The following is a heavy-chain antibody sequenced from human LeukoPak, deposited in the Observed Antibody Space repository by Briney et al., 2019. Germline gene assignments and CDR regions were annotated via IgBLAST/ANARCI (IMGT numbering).Heavy chain of an antibody. CDR3: ARSQWLVLDYYYGMDV. CDR2: ISGSGGST. Sequence: GGSLRLSCAASGFTFSSYAMSWVRQAPGKGLEWVSAISGSGGSTYYADSVKGRFTISRDNSKNTLYLQMNSLRAEDTAVYYCARSQWLVLDYYYGMDVWGQGTTVTVSS. D-gene: IGHD6-19*01. CDR1: GFTFSSYA. V-gene: IGHV3-23*01. J-gene: IGHJ6*02.